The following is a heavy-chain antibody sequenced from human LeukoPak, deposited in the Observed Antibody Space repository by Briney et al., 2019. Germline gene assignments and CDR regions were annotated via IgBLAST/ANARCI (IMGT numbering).Heavy chain of an antibody. CDR2: IKQDGSEK. J-gene: IGHJ3*02. CDR3: ARVYYDSSGYPDAFDI. CDR1: GFPFSSYW. D-gene: IGHD3-22*01. Sequence: QPGGSLRLSCAASGFPFSSYWMSWVRQAPGKGLEWVANIKQDGSEKYYVDSVKGRFTISRDNAKNSLYLQMNTLRAEDTAVYYCARVYYDSSGYPDAFDIWGQGTMVTVSS. V-gene: IGHV3-7*04.